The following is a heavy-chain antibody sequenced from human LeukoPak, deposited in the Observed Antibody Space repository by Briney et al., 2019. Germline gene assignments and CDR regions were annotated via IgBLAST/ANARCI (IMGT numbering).Heavy chain of an antibody. CDR3: ARRVSLHGNYYFDY. V-gene: IGHV3-11*03. J-gene: IGHJ4*02. CDR1: GFTFNEYY. Sequence: GGSLILSCAVSGFTFNEYYMTWIRHAPGRGLEWVSYISSSSSYINYTDSVKGRFTISRDNAKSSLYMQMNSLRVEDTAVYYCARRVSLHGNYYFDYWGQGALVTVSS. D-gene: IGHD6-13*01. CDR2: ISSSSSYI.